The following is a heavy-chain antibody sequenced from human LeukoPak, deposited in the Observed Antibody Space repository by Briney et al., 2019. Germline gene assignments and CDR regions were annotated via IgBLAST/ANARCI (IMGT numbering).Heavy chain of an antibody. J-gene: IGHJ4*02. CDR2: ISGSGGST. D-gene: IGHD2-8*01. V-gene: IGHV3-23*01. Sequence: TGGSLRLSCAASGFTFSSYAVSWVRQAPGKGLEWVSSISGSGGSTYSADSVKGRFTISRDNSKNTLYLRMNSLRAEDTALYYCAKDRSCTNDICHGDFDYWGQGALVTVSS. CDR3: AKDRSCTNDICHGDFDY. CDR1: GFTFSSYA.